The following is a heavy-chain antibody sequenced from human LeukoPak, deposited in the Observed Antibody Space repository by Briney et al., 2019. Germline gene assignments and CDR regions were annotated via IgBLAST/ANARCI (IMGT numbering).Heavy chain of an antibody. Sequence: GGSLRLSCTASGFPFIEYSMNWVRQAPGKGLEWISYIGISSGNTKYADSVKGRFTISADNTKNSLYLQMNSLRVEDTAVYYCARDHNYAFDNWGQGTLVSVSS. CDR1: GFPFIEYS. V-gene: IGHV3-48*04. CDR2: IGISSGNT. D-gene: IGHD5-18*01. J-gene: IGHJ4*02. CDR3: ARDHNYAFDN.